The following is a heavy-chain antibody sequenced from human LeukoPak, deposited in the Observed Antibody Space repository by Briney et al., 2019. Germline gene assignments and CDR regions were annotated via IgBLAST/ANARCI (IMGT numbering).Heavy chain of an antibody. D-gene: IGHD5-18*01. CDR1: GFTFSNYG. CDR2: ISGSGDST. CDR3: AREGGYSYGSLDY. Sequence: GGSLRLSCAASGFTFSNYGMSWVRQAPGKGLEWVSSISGSGDSTYYADSVKGRFTISRDNAKNSLYLQMNSLRAEDTAVYYCAREGGYSYGSLDYWGQGTLVTVSS. J-gene: IGHJ4*02. V-gene: IGHV3-23*01.